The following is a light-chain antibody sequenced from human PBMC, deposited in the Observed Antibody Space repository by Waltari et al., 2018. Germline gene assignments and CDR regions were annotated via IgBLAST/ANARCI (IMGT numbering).Light chain of an antibody. J-gene: IGLJ1*01. Sequence: QSALSQPASVSGSPGQSLTITFTGASTDLASYNLVAWYQHHPNRAPKLILYEATKRPSGISHRFSGAKSGATASLRISGLPADDEADYYCCSYTGSSTSYGCGGGTKVTVL. CDR3: CSYTGSSTSYG. CDR1: STDLASYNL. V-gene: IGLV2-23*01. CDR2: EAT.